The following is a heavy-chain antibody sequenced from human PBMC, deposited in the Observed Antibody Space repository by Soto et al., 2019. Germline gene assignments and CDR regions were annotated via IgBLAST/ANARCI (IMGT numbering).Heavy chain of an antibody. CDR2: IYYSGST. J-gene: IGHJ6*02. D-gene: IGHD3-3*01. CDR1: GGSISSYY. V-gene: IGHV4-59*01. Sequence: SETLSLTCTVSGGSISSYYWSWIRQPPGKGLEWIGYIYYSGSTNYNPSLKSRVTISVDTSKNQYSLKLSSVTAADKAEYYCARIFYYDFWSGYPAHYGMDVWGQGTTVTVSS. CDR3: ARIFYYDFWSGYPAHYGMDV.